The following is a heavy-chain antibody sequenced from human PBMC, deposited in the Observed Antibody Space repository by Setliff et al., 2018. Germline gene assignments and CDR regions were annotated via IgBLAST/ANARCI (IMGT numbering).Heavy chain of an antibody. D-gene: IGHD5-12*01. CDR3: ARRSRAALVATIVYYYYYMDV. J-gene: IGHJ6*03. Sequence: PGESLKISCKGSGYSFSNFWIGWVRQMPGKGLEWMGIIYPGDSHTRYSPSFQGQVTMSADKSINTAYLQWSNLKASDTAMYYCARRSRAALVATIVYYYYYMDVWGKGTTVTVSS. V-gene: IGHV5-51*01. CDR1: GYSFSNFW. CDR2: IYPGDSHT.